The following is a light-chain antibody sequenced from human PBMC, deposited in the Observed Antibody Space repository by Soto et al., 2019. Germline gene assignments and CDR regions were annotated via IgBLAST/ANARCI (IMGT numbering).Light chain of an antibody. J-gene: IGLJ3*02. CDR1: SSDVGGYNF. V-gene: IGLV2-11*01. Sequence: QSALTQPRSVSGSPGQSVTISCTGTSSDVGGYNFVSWYQQHPGKAPNLMIYDVNKRPSGVPDRLSGSQSGNTASLAISGLQAEDETDYYRCSYAGSYPWVFGGGTKLTVL. CDR3: CSYAGSYPWV. CDR2: DVN.